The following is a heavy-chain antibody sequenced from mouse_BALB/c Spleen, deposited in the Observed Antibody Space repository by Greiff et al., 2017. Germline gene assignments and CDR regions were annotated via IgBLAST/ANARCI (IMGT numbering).Heavy chain of an antibody. J-gene: IGHJ2*01. CDR3: ARGGYYFDY. CDR1: GFTFSSFG. V-gene: IGHV5-17*02. CDR2: ISSGSSTI. Sequence: EVQVVESGGGLVQPGGSRKLSCAASGFTFSSFGMHWVRQAPEKGLEWVAYISSGSSTIYYADTVKGRFTISRDNPKNTLFLQMTSLRSEDTAMYYCARGGYYFDYWGQGTTLTVSS.